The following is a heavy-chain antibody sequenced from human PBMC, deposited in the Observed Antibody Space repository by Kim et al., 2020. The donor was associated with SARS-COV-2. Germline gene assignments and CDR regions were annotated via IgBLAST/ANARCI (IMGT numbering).Heavy chain of an antibody. J-gene: IGHJ6*01. Sequence: GESLKISCKGSGYSFTSYWIGWVRQMPGKGLEWMGIIYPGDSDTRYSPSFQGQVTISADKSISTAYLQWSSLKASDTAMYYCARLLQYYYGSVDYGMDVWGQGTTVTVSS. CDR3: ARLLQYYYGSVDYGMDV. CDR2: IYPGDSDT. D-gene: IGHD3-10*01. V-gene: IGHV5-51*01. CDR1: GYSFTSYW.